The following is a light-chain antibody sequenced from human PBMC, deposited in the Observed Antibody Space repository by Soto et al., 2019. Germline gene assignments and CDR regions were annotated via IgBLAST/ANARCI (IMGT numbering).Light chain of an antibody. J-gene: IGKJ1*01. V-gene: IGKV3-15*01. CDR2: GAS. CDR3: QQYSIWLWT. Sequence: EVVMTQSPATLSVSPGERVTLSCRASQSSNAHLAWYPQKPGQAPRLLIHGASTRATGIPARFSGSGFGTEFMLTIRCLQSEDFAVYYCQQYSIWLWTFGVGTKVEIQ. CDR1: QSSNAH.